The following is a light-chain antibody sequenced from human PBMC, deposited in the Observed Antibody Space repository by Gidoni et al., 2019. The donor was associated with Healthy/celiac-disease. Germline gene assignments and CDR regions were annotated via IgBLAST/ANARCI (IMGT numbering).Light chain of an antibody. CDR1: SPNIGSNT. Sequence: QSVLTQPSSASGTPAQRVTISCSGSSPNIGSNTVNWYQQLPGTAPKLLIYSNNQRPSGVPDRFSGSKSGTSASLAISGLQSEDEADYYCAAWDDSLNGHVVFGGGTKLTVL. CDR2: SNN. CDR3: AAWDDSLNGHVV. J-gene: IGLJ2*01. V-gene: IGLV1-44*01.